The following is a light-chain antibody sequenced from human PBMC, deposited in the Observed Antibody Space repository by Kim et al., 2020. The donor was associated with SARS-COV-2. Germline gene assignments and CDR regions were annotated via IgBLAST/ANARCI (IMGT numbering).Light chain of an antibody. J-gene: IGKJ2*03. Sequence: DVQLTQSPSTLSASVGDRVTITCRASQSVSSNLAWYQQRPGKAPDLLIYKASTLEKGVPSRFSGSGSGTEFTLTISSLQPDDFATYHCHQYSRYPYSFGQGTKLEI. CDR1: QSVSSN. V-gene: IGKV1-5*03. CDR3: HQYSRYPYS. CDR2: KAS.